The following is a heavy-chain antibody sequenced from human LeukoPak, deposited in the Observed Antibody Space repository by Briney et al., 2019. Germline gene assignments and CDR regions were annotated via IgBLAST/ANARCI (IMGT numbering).Heavy chain of an antibody. J-gene: IGHJ6*03. CDR2: ISGSGGST. D-gene: IGHD4-11*01. V-gene: IGHV3-23*01. CDR3: ARLYSKSDYYYYMDV. CDR1: GFTFSSYA. Sequence: GGSLRLSCAASGFTFSSYAMSWVRQAPGKGLEWVSAISGSGGSTYYADSVKGRFTISRDNSKNTLYLQMNSLRAEDTAVYYCARLYSKSDYYYYMDVWGKGTTVTVSS.